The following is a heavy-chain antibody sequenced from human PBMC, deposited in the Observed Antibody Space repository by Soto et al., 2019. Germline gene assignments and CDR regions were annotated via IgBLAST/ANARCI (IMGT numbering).Heavy chain of an antibody. CDR3: ARFSFGYGMDV. D-gene: IGHD3-10*01. J-gene: IGHJ6*02. CDR2: IYSGGST. CDR1: GFTVSSNY. V-gene: IGHV3-53*01. Sequence: PGWSLRLSCAASGFTVSSNYMSWVRQAPGKGLEWVSVIYSGGSTYYADSVKGRFTISRDNSKNTLYLQMNSLRAEDTAVYYCARFSFGYGMDVWGQGTTVTVSS.